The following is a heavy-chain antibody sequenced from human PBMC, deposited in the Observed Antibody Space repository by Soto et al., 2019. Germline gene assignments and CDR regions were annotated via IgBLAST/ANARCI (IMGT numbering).Heavy chain of an antibody. D-gene: IGHD2-21*02. Sequence: QVQLQESGPGLVKPSQTLSLTCIVSGASLSSGDYYWSWIRQPPGKGLEWIAFIYYNGNNFYNPSLKRRVTIAIDTSNNQFSLKVRSVTAADTAVYYCARERCGGDSDGGVDYWGQGTLVTVSS. CDR3: ARERCGGDSDGGVDY. CDR1: GASLSSGDYY. CDR2: IYYNGNN. J-gene: IGHJ4*02. V-gene: IGHV4-30-4*01.